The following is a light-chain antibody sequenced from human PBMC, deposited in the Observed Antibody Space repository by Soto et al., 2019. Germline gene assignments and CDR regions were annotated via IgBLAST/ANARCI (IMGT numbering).Light chain of an antibody. V-gene: IGLV2-14*01. CDR2: DVS. CDR1: SSDVGGYNS. CDR3: SSFTTSTSYG. Sequence: QSALTQPASVSGSPGQSIAISCTGTSSDVGGYNSVSWYQQYPGKAPKLMIHDVSNRPSGVSNRFSGSKSGNTASLTISGLQAEDEADYFCSSFTTSTSYGFGSGTKVTVL. J-gene: IGLJ1*01.